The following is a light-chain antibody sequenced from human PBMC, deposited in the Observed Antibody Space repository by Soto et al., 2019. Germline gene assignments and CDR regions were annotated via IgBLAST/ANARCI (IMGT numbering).Light chain of an antibody. V-gene: IGKV3-15*01. J-gene: IGKJ1*01. CDR3: QQYNNWPPWT. CDR2: GAS. CDR1: QSVSSN. Sequence: EIVMTQSPATLSVSPGERATLSCRVSQSVSSNFAWYQQKPGQAPRLLIYGASTRATGIPARFSGSGSGTEFTLTISSLQSEDFAVYYCQQYNNWPPWTFGQGTKV.